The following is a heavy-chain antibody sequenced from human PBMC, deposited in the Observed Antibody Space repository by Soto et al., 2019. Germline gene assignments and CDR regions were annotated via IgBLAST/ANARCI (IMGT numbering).Heavy chain of an antibody. CDR1: GFTFTSYA. J-gene: IGHJ4*02. CDR2: ISGSGGGT. Sequence: VGSLRLSCAASGFTFTSYAMSWVRQAPGKGLEWVSAISGSGGGTYYADSVKGRFTISRDISKNTLYLRMNSLRAEDTAVYYCAKEGRYYYDSSGEFDYWGQGTLVTVSS. V-gene: IGHV3-23*01. CDR3: AKEGRYYYDSSGEFDY. D-gene: IGHD3-22*01.